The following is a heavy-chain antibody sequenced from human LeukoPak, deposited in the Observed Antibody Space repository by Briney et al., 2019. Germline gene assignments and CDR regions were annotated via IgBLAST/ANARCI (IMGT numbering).Heavy chain of an antibody. Sequence: PSETLSLTCTVSGGSITSHYWSWIRQSPGRGLEWIGYIYYTRSTSYNPSLKSRVTMSVDTSNKQFSLKLSSVTAADTAVYYCAGGRGGGAFDIWGPGTMVTVSS. CDR2: IYYTRST. J-gene: IGHJ3*02. CDR3: AGGRGGGAFDI. D-gene: IGHD3-16*01. CDR1: GGSITSHY. V-gene: IGHV4-59*11.